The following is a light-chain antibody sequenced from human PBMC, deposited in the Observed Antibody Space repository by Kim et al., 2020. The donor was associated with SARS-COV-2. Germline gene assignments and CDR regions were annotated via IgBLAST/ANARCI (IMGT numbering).Light chain of an antibody. Sequence: DIQMTQSPSSLSASVGDRVTITCQASQDIKTSLNWFQQKLGKAPKLLIFGASNLEIGVPPRFSGSGSGTFFTFTVNSLQPEDVATYYCQPYDHLPITFLPVTRLELK. CDR1: QDIKTS. V-gene: IGKV1-33*01. CDR3: QPYDHLPIT. CDR2: GAS. J-gene: IGKJ5*01.